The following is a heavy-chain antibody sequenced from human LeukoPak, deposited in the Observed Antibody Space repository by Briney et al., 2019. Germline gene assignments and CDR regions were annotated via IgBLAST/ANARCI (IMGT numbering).Heavy chain of an antibody. CDR2: ISYDGSNK. Sequence: GGSLRLSCAASGFTFSSYGMHWVRQAPGKGLEWVAVISYDGSNKYYADSVKGRFTISRDNSKNTLYLQMNSLRAEDTAVYYCAKDSSYYFDYWGQGTLVTVSS. V-gene: IGHV3-30*18. D-gene: IGHD2-2*01. J-gene: IGHJ4*02. CDR3: AKDSSYYFDY. CDR1: GFTFSSYG.